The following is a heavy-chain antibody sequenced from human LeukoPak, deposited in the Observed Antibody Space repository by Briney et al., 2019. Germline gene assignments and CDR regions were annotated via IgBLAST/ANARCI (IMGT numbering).Heavy chain of an antibody. CDR2: IYYSGST. D-gene: IGHD3-3*02. J-gene: IGHJ4*02. V-gene: IGHV4-38-2*02. CDR3: ARGQFWSGYSI. CDR1: GYSISSGYY. Sequence: SETLSLTCTVSGYSISSGYYWGWIRQPPGKGLEWIGSIYYSGSTYYNPSLKSRVTISVDTSKNQFSLNLSSVTAADTAVYYCARGQFWSGYSIWGQGTLVTVSS.